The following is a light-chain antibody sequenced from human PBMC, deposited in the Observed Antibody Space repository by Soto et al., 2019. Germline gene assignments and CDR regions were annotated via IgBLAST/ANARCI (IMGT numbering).Light chain of an antibody. J-gene: IGKJ4*01. CDR2: DAS. Sequence: EFVLTQSPGTLSLSPGERATLSCMASQTVRNNYLAWYQQKPGQAPRLLIYDASNRPTGIPARFTGSGSGTDFNLTISSLEPEDFAVYYCQQRSSWPPITFGGGTKVDIK. V-gene: IGKV3-11*01. CDR1: QTVRNNY. CDR3: QQRSSWPPIT.